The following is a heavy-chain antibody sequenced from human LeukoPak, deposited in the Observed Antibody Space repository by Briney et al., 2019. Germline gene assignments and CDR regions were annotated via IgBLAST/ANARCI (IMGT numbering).Heavy chain of an antibody. CDR2: MNPNSGNT. J-gene: IGHJ3*02. V-gene: IGHV1-8*03. D-gene: IGHD4-23*01. CDR1: GYTFTSYD. Sequence: GASVTVSCKASGYTFTSYDINWVRQATGQGLEWMGWMNPNSGNTGYAQKFQGRVTITRNTSISTAYMELSSLRSEDTAVYYCARGDNSHAFDIWGQGTMVTVSS. CDR3: ARGDNSHAFDI.